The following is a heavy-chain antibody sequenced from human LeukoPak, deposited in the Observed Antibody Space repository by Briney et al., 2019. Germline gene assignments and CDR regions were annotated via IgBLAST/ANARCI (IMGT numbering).Heavy chain of an antibody. V-gene: IGHV3-21*01. CDR1: GFTFSSYS. CDR3: ARDYYDILTGYPQEAEYFQH. J-gene: IGHJ1*01. CDR2: ISSSSSYI. D-gene: IGHD3-9*01. Sequence: GGSLRLSCAASGFTFSSYSMNWVRQAPGKGLEWVSSISSSSSYIYYADSVKGRFTISRDNAKNSLYLQMNSLRAEDTAVYYCARDYYDILTGYPQEAEYFQHWGQGTLVTVSS.